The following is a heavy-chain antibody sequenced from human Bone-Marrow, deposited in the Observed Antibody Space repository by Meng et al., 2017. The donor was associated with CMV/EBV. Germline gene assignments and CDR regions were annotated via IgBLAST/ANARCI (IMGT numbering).Heavy chain of an antibody. V-gene: IGHV3-20*04. J-gene: IGHJ5*02. D-gene: IGHD6-13*01. Sequence: GGSLRLSCAASGFTFSSYAMHWVRQAPGKGLEWVSGINWNGGSTGYADSVKGRFTISRDNAKNSLYLQMNSLRAEDTAVYYCARDGYSSSWYSFNWFDPWGQGTLVTVSS. CDR3: ARDGYSSSWYSFNWFDP. CDR2: INWNGGST. CDR1: GFTFSSYA.